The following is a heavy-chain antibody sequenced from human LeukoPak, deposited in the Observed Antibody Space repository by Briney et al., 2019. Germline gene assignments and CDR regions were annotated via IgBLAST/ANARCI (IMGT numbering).Heavy chain of an antibody. CDR3: AKDAGWELPGDAFDI. CDR1: GFTFSAYT. J-gene: IGHJ3*02. V-gene: IGHV3-30*04. Sequence: GGSLRLSCAASGFTFSAYTMHWVRQAPGKGLEWVAVGLYDGSTKYYADSVKGRFTISRDNAKNSLYLQMNSLRAEDTALYYCAKDAGWELPGDAFDIWGQGTMVTVSS. CDR2: GLYDGSTK. D-gene: IGHD2-15*01.